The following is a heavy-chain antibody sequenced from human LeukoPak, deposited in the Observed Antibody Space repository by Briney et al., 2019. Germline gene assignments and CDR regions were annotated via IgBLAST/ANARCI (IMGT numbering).Heavy chain of an antibody. CDR1: GGTFSSYA. V-gene: IGHV1-69*13. J-gene: IGHJ4*02. Sequence: SVKVSCKASGGTFSSYALSWVRQAPGQGLEWMGGIIPIFGTANYAQKFLGRVTITADESTSTAYMELRSLRSEDTAVYYCARDRAHYYDSSGYYYYFDYWGQGTLVTVSS. CDR2: IIPIFGTA. D-gene: IGHD3-22*01. CDR3: ARDRAHYYDSSGYYYYFDY.